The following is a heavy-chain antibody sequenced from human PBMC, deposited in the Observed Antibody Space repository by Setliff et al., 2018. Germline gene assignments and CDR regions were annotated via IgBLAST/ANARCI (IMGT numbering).Heavy chain of an antibody. CDR3: ARHEPSGGLFDY. D-gene: IGHD1-26*01. CDR1: GGSISSSSYY. V-gene: IGHV4-39*01. J-gene: IGHJ4*02. CDR2: IYYSGST. Sequence: SETLSLTCTVSGGSISSSSYYWGWIRQPPGKGLEWIGSIYYSGSTYYNPSLKGRVTISVDTSKNQFSLKLSSVTAADTAVYYCARHEPSGGLFDYWGQGSLVTVSS.